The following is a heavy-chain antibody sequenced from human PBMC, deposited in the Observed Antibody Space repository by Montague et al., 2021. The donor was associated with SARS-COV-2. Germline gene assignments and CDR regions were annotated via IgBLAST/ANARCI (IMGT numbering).Heavy chain of an antibody. CDR2: IYYSGST. CDR3: ARHITYTYYYGSGSYYKGSWFDP. J-gene: IGHJ5*02. CDR1: GGSISSYY. V-gene: IGHV4-59*08. D-gene: IGHD3-10*01. Sequence: SETLSLTCTVSGGSISSYYWSWIRQPPGKGLEWIGYIYYSGSTNYNPSLKSRVTISVDTSKNQFSLKLSSVTAADTAVCYCARHITYTYYYGSGSYYKGSWFDPWGQGTLVTVSS.